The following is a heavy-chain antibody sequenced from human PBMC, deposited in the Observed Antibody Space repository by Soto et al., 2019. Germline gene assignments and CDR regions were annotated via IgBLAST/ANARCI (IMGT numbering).Heavy chain of an antibody. CDR1: GDSISSGGYY. V-gene: IGHV4-31*03. D-gene: IGHD2-21*02. CDR3: AREGGGLHYIDY. J-gene: IGHJ4*02. Sequence: QVQLQESGPGLVKPSQTLSLTCNVSGDSISSGGYYWSWIRQHPGKGLEWIGYIYYTGSTYYNPSVRSRVAISLDSSKNQFSLKLSSVTAADTAVYYCAREGGGLHYIDYWGQGTLVTVSS. CDR2: IYYTGST.